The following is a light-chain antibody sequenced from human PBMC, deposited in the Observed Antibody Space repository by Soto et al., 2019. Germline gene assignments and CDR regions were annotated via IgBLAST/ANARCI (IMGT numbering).Light chain of an antibody. CDR2: GAS. CDR1: QSVSSSY. V-gene: IGKV3D-20*02. CDR3: QQRNNWPKLT. Sequence: IVLTQSPGTLSLSPGERATLSCRASQSVSSSYLAWYQQKPGQAPRLLIYGASTSATGLPARFSGSGSGTAFTLTISSLDPEDFAVYYCQQRNNWPKLTFGQGTRLEIK. J-gene: IGKJ5*01.